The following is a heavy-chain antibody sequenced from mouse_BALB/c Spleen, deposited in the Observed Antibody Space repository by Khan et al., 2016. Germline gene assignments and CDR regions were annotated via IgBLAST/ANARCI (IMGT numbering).Heavy chain of an antibody. CDR3: ARWDGNYVPFAY. CDR2: IDPYNGVS. D-gene: IGHD2-1*01. V-gene: IGHV1S135*01. CDR1: GYAFTTYN. Sequence: VQLQQSGPELVKPGASVKVSCKGSGYAFTTYNMYWVKQSHGKSLEWIGYIDPYNGVSRYNQKFKDKATLTVDESSSTAYMHLNSLTSEDSAVYYYARWDGNYVPFAYWGQGTLVTVSA. J-gene: IGHJ3*01.